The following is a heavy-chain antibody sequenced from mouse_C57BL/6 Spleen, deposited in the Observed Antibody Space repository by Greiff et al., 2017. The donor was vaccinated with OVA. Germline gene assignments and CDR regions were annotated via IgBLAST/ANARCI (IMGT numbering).Heavy chain of an antibody. V-gene: IGHV1-84*01. D-gene: IGHD2-4*01. CDR3: ARFYDYDPAWFAY. CDR1: GYTFTDYY. Sequence: VQLQQSGPELVKPGASVKISCKASGYTFTDYYINWVKQRPGQGLEWIGWTYPGCGNAKYNEKFKGKATSTVDTSSNTAYMQLSSLTSEDSAVYFCARFYDYDPAWFAYWGQGTLVTVSA. CDR2: TYPGCGNA. J-gene: IGHJ3*01.